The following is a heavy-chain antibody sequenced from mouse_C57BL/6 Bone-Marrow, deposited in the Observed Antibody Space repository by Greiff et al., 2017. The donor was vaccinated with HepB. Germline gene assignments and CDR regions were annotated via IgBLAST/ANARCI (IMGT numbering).Heavy chain of an antibody. J-gene: IGHJ3*01. Sequence: QVQLQQSGAELVRPGTSVKVSCKASGYAFTNYLIEWVKQRPGQGLEWIGVINPGSGGTNYNEKFKGKATLTADKSSSTAYMQLSSLTSEDSAVYFSARQDYEYERTWFAYWGQGTLVTVSA. CDR1: GYAFTNYL. D-gene: IGHD2-4*01. V-gene: IGHV1-54*01. CDR3: ARQDYEYERTWFAY. CDR2: INPGSGGT.